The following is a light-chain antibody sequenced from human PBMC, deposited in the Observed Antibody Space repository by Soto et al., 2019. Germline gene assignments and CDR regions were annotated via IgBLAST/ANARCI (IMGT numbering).Light chain of an antibody. CDR3: QQYDTSPPLYT. Sequence: EIVLTQSRGTLSLSPGERATLSCRASQSVDSTYLAWYQQKPGQAPRLLIYAASSRAAGIPDRFSGSGSGTDFTLTISRLEPEDFAVYYCQQYDTSPPLYTFGQGTKLEIK. CDR1: QSVDSTY. CDR2: AAS. J-gene: IGKJ2*01. V-gene: IGKV3-20*01.